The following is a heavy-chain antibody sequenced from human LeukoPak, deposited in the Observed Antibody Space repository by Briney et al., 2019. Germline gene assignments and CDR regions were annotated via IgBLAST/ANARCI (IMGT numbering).Heavy chain of an antibody. Sequence: SGTLSIPFTVSGGSISSSSYYWGGSRPPPGKGLEWIGSIYYSGSTYYNPSLKRRVTISGGTSNNQFSLNLSSVTAADTAVYYCARTYDILTGYPRGGFDPWGQGTLVTVSS. J-gene: IGHJ5*02. V-gene: IGHV4-39*01. D-gene: IGHD3-9*01. CDR1: GGSISSSSYY. CDR2: IYYSGST. CDR3: ARTYDILTGYPRGGFDP.